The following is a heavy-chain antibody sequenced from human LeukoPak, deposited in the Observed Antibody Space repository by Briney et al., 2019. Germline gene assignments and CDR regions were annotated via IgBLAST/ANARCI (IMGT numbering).Heavy chain of an antibody. D-gene: IGHD3-22*01. CDR1: GFTFSSYA. CDR2: ISGSGGST. J-gene: IGHJ4*02. CDR3: AKPTIHYYYDSSGYYTGYFDY. V-gene: IGHV3-23*01. Sequence: PGGFLRLSCAASGFTFSSYAMSWVRQAPGKGLEWVSAISGSGGSTYYADSVKGRFTISRDNSKNTLYLQMNSLRAEDTAVYYCAKPTIHYYYDSSGYYTGYFDYWGQGTLVTVSS.